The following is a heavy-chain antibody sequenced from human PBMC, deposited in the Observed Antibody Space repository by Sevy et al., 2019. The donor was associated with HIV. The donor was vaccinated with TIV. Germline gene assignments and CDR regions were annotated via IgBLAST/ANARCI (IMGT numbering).Heavy chain of an antibody. Sequence: SETLSLTCTVSGGSISSDNYYWTWIRQHPGKGLEWIGYIYYSGNTYYNPSLKSRVSISIDKSKNQFSLRLSSVTAADTAGFCCARDHGYSNGWFPYYYYYGMDVWGQGTTVTVSS. V-gene: IGHV4-31*03. D-gene: IGHD5-18*01. CDR1: GGSISSDNYY. J-gene: IGHJ6*02. CDR3: ARDHGYSNGWFPYYYYYGMDV. CDR2: IYYSGNT.